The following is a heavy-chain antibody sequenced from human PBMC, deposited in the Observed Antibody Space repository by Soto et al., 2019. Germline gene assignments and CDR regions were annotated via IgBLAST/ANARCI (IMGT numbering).Heavy chain of an antibody. CDR2: IYYSGST. CDR3: ARDSRFWSGNGMDV. V-gene: IGHV4-31*03. D-gene: IGHD3-3*01. CDR1: GGSISSGGYY. J-gene: IGHJ6*02. Sequence: PSETLSLTCTVSGGSISSGGYYWSWIRQHPGKGLEWIGYIYYSGSTYYNPSLKSRVTISVDTSKNQFSLKLSSVTAADTAVYYCARDSRFWSGNGMDVWGQGTTVTSP.